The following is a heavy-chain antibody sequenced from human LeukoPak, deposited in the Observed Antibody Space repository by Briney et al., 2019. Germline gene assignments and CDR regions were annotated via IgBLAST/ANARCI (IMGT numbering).Heavy chain of an antibody. V-gene: IGHV3-30*02. CDR3: VKDKSSSSSAGLKYYFDY. CDR2: IQYDASNK. D-gene: IGHD6-6*01. J-gene: IGHJ4*02. Sequence: GGSLRLSCAASGFTFSSYGMHWVRQAPGKGLEWVAFIQYDASNKYYADSVKGRFTISRDNSKNTVYLQMDSLRPEDMAVYYCVKDKSSSSSAGLKYYFDYWGQGTLVTVSS. CDR1: GFTFSSYG.